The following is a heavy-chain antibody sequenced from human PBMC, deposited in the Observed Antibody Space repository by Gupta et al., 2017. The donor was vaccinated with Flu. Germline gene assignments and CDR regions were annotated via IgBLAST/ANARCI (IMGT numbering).Heavy chain of an antibody. J-gene: IGHJ4*02. Sequence: EVQLVETGGGLIQPGGSLRLSCAASGFTVSSNYMRWVRQAPGKGLEWVSVIYSGGSTYYADSVKGRFTISRDNSKNTLYLQMNSLRAEDTAVYYCARWDCSGGSCYFDYWGQGTLVTVSS. V-gene: IGHV3-53*02. CDR1: GFTVSSNY. CDR2: IYSGGST. D-gene: IGHD2-15*01. CDR3: ARWDCSGGSCYFDY.